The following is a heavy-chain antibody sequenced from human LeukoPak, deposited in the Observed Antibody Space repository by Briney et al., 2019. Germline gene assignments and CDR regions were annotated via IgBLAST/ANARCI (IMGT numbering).Heavy chain of an antibody. CDR2: IYYSGST. V-gene: IGHV4-59*01. CDR1: GGSISSYY. CDR3: ARDHYYDSSGPNYYMDV. D-gene: IGHD3-22*01. Sequence: SETLSLTCTVSGGSISSYYWSWIRQPPGKGREWIGYIYYSGSTNYNPSLKSRVTISVDTSKNQFSLKLSPVTAADTAVYYCARDHYYDSSGPNYYMDVWGKGTTVTVSS. J-gene: IGHJ6*03.